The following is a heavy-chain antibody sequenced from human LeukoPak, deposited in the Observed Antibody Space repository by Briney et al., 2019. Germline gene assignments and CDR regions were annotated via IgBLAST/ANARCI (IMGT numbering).Heavy chain of an antibody. CDR3: AIGFGRTIFGVVTAIDY. Sequence: ASVYLCLNSSAYTFTFYDSDMGRQAPAPGLGLKGFIHPNSGKTGYAQKFQGRVTMTRNTSISTAYMELSSLRSEDTAVYYCAIGFGRTIFGVVTAIDYWGQGTLVTVSS. J-gene: IGHJ4*02. D-gene: IGHD3-3*01. CDR1: AYTFTFYD. V-gene: IGHV1-8*01. CDR2: IHPNSGKT.